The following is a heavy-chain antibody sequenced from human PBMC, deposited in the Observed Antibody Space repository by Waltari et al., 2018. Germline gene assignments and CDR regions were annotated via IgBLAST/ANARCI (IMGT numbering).Heavy chain of an antibody. J-gene: IGHJ2*01. CDR3: ARRRSGSYWYFDL. D-gene: IGHD1-26*01. CDR1: GYSISSGYY. Sequence: QVQLQESGPGLVKPSETLSLTCAVSGYSISSGYYWGWIRQPPGKGLEWIGSIYHSGSTYYNPSLKRRVTISVDTSKNQFSLKLSSVTAADTAVYYCARRRSGSYWYFDLWGRGTLVTVSS. CDR2: IYHSGST. V-gene: IGHV4-38-2*01.